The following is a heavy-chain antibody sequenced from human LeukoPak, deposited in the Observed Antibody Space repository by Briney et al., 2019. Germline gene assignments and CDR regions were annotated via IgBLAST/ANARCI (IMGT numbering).Heavy chain of an antibody. V-gene: IGHV3-11*04. CDR3: AREFDGSYYFPFDI. CDR2: ISSSGSTI. Sequence: GGSLRLSCAASGFTFSDYYMSWIRQAPGKGLEWVSYISSSGSTIYYADSVKGRFTISRDNAKNSLYLQMNSLRAEDTAVYYCAREFDGSYYFPFDIWGQGTMVTVSS. CDR1: GFTFSDYY. D-gene: IGHD1-26*01. J-gene: IGHJ3*02.